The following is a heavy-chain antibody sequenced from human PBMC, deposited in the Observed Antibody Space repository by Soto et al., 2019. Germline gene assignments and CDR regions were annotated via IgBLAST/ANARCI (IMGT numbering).Heavy chain of an antibody. J-gene: IGHJ6*02. CDR1: GFTFSNAW. D-gene: IGHD2-2*01. CDR2: IKSKTDGGTT. Sequence: GGSLRLSCAASGFTFSNAWMSWVRQAPGKGLEWVGRIKSKTDGGTTDYAAPVKGRFTISRDDSKNTLYLQMNSLKTEDTAVYYCTTDPSSRYYYYYYGMDVWGQGTTVTVSS. CDR3: TTDPSSRYYYYYYGMDV. V-gene: IGHV3-15*01.